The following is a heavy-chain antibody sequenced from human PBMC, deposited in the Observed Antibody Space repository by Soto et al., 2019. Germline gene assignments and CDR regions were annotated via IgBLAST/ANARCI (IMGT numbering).Heavy chain of an antibody. CDR2: IRGSGATT. D-gene: IGHD6-6*01. CDR1: GFTFSSYT. J-gene: IGHJ4*02. V-gene: IGHV3-23*01. CDR3: VKDRMSVAVRYNDF. Sequence: EVQLLESGGGLVRPGGSLRLACAASGFTFSSYTMSWVRQAPGKGLEWVSGIRGSGATTYYANSVKGLFTTSRDNAKSTVYLQMNNLRAENTAIYYCVKDRMSVAVRYNDFWGQGTLVTVSS.